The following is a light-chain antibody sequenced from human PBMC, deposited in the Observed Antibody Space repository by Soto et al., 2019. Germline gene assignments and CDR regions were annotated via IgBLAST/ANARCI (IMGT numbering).Light chain of an antibody. V-gene: IGKV1-6*01. J-gene: IGKJ1*01. Sequence: AIQMTQSPSSLSASVGDRLTITCRASQDVRNYVGWYQQKPGKAPNLLIYGAFSLETGIPSRFSGSGYGTEFTLTINSLLPEDFATYFCLQDYSWPWTFGQGTKVEV. CDR3: LQDYSWPWT. CDR1: QDVRNY. CDR2: GAF.